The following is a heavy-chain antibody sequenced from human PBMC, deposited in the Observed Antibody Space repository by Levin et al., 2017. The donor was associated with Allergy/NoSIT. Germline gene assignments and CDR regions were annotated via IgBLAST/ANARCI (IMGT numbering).Heavy chain of an antibody. V-gene: IGHV4-59*01. CDR1: GGSISSYY. CDR2: IYYSGST. CDR3: ARATPHLTLFDY. Sequence: PSETLSLTCTVSGGSISSYYWSWIRQPPGKGLEWIGYIYYSGSTNYNPSLKSRVTISVDTSKNQFSLKLSSVTAADTAVYYCARATPHLTLFDYWGQGTLVTVSS. D-gene: IGHD3-9*01. J-gene: IGHJ4*02.